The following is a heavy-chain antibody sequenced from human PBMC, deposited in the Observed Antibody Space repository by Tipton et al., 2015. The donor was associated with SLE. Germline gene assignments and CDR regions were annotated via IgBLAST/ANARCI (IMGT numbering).Heavy chain of an antibody. CDR3: ARADVVVVVAATAFDI. CDR1: GFTFSSYA. D-gene: IGHD2-15*01. J-gene: IGHJ3*02. V-gene: IGHV3-30-3*01. CDR2: ISYDGSNK. Sequence: SLRLSCAASGFTFSSYAMHWVRQAPGKGLEWVAVISYDGSNKYYADSVKGRFTISRDNSKNTLYLQMNSLRAEDTAVYYCARADVVVVVAATAFDIWGQGTMVTVFS.